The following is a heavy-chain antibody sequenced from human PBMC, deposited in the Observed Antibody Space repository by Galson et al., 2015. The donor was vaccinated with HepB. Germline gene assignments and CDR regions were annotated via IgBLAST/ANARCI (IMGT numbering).Heavy chain of an antibody. V-gene: IGHV1-3*01. CDR2: INADNGNT. J-gene: IGHJ6*02. Sequence: SVKVSCKASGYTFTTYNMHWVRQAPGQRLEWMGLINADNGNTEYSQKFQGRVTITADKSTSTAYMELSSLRSEDTAVYYCARALRSARVVVAANTGYYYGMDVWGQGTTVTVSS. CDR1: GYTFTTYN. D-gene: IGHD2-15*01. CDR3: ARALRSARVVVAANTGYYYGMDV.